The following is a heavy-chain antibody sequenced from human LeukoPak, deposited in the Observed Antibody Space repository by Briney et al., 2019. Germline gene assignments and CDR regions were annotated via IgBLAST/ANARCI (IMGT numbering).Heavy chain of an antibody. D-gene: IGHD3-10*01. CDR3: ARSGSGSYYNVHLFDY. CDR2: IYYSGST. CDR1: GGSISSYY. J-gene: IGHJ4*02. Sequence: PSETLSLTCTVSGGSISSYYWSWIRQPPGKGLEWIGYIYYSGSTNYNPSLKSRVTISVDTSKNQFSLKLSSVTAADTAVYYCARSGSGSYYNVHLFDYWGQGTLVTVSS. V-gene: IGHV4-59*01.